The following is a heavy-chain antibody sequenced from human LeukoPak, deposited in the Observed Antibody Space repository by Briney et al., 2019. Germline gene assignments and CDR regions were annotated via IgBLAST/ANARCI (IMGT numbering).Heavy chain of an antibody. J-gene: IGHJ4*02. D-gene: IGHD3-16*01. V-gene: IGHV4-39*01. CDR1: GGSISSSSYY. Sequence: PSQTLSLTCTVSGGSISSSSYYWGWIRQPPGKGLEWIGNIYYSGTTYYNPSLKSRVTISVDTSKNQFSLKLSSVTAADTAVYYCARLPIITFGGFTFYYFDYWGQGTLVTVSS. CDR3: ARLPIITFGGFTFYYFDY. CDR2: IYYSGTT.